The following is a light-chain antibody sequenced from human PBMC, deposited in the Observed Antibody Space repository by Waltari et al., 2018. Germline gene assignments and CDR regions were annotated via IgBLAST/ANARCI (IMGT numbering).Light chain of an antibody. CDR2: KDT. CDR1: ALPKQY. CDR3: LSAYSGGSQGV. J-gene: IGLJ2*01. Sequence: SYELTQPPSVSVSPGQTAKIPCPGDALPKQYTYWSQQKPGQAPLLVIYKDTERPSGIPERFSGSSSGTTVTLTISGVQAEDEADYYCLSAYSGGSQGVFGGGTKLTVL. V-gene: IGLV3-25*03.